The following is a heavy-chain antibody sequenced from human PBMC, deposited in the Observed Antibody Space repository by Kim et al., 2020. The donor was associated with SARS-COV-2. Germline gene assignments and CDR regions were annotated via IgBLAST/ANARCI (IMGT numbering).Heavy chain of an antibody. CDR3: AKAVEFPWVPDY. CDR1: EFTFSSYG. D-gene: IGHD1-1*01. Sequence: GGSLRLSCAASEFTFSSYGMHWVRQAPGKGLEWVAVISYDGSDKYYADSVKGRFTISRDNSKNTLYLQMNSLRAEDTAVYYCAKAVEFPWVPDYWGQGTLVTVSS. J-gene: IGHJ4*02. CDR2: ISYDGSDK. V-gene: IGHV3-30*18.